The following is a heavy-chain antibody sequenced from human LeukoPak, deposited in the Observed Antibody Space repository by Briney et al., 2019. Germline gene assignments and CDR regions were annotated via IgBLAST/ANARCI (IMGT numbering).Heavy chain of an antibody. CDR3: ARDPTDTYSSSWFKGNYYYYYMDV. CDR1: GFTFDDYT. CDR2: ISSSSSYI. Sequence: GGSLRLSCAASGFTFDDYTMHWVRQAPGKGLEWVSSISSSSSYIYYADSVKGRFTISRDNAKNSLYLQMNSLRAEDTAVYYCARDPTDTYSSSWFKGNYYYYYMDVWGKGTTVTVSS. D-gene: IGHD6-13*01. V-gene: IGHV3-21*01. J-gene: IGHJ6*03.